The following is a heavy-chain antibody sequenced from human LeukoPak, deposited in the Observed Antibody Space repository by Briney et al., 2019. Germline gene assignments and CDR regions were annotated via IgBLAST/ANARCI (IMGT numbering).Heavy chain of an antibody. Sequence: GGSLRLSCAASRFTFSSYAMTWVRQPPGKGLEWVAAISGSGGTTYYADFAKGRFSISRDNSENTLYLQMYSLRAEDTAVYYCAKKVITYYYGMDVWGQGTTVTVSS. CDR3: AKKVITYYYGMDV. D-gene: IGHD2-21*01. CDR2: ISGSGGTT. V-gene: IGHV3-23*01. J-gene: IGHJ6*02. CDR1: RFTFSSYA.